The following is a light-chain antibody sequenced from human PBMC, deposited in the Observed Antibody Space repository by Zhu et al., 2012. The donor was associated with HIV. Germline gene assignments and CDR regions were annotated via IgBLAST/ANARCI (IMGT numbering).Light chain of an antibody. V-gene: IGKV3-15*01. CDR2: GAS. CDR3: HQYNNWPLT. CDR1: QSVSSN. J-gene: IGKJ4*01. Sequence: EIVMTQSPATLSVSPGERATLSCRAGQSVSSNLAWYQQRLGQAPRLLIYGASTRATGIPARFSGSGSGTEFTLTISSLQSEDFAVYYCHQYNNWPLTFGG.